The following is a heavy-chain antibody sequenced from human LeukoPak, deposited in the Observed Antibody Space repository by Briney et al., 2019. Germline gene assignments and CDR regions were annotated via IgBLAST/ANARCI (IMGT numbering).Heavy chain of an antibody. CDR3: ARRGNYGDYFDY. J-gene: IGHJ4*02. CDR1: GYTFTGYY. CDR2: INPNSGST. Sequence: ASVKVSCKASGYTFTGYYMHWVRQAPGQGLEWMGWINPNSGSTNYAQKFQGRVTMTRDTPISTAFMDLSRLRSDDTAVYYCARRGNYGDYFDYWGQGTLVTVSS. V-gene: IGHV1-2*02. D-gene: IGHD4-17*01.